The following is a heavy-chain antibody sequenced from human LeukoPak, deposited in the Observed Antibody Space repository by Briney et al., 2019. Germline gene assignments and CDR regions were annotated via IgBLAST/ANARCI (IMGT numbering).Heavy chain of an antibody. V-gene: IGHV3-7*01. CDR1: GFTFSNYW. J-gene: IGHJ3*01. Sequence: PGGSLRLSCAASGFTFSNYWMSWVRQAPGKGLEWGAKINQEGSEKYYVDSVKGRFTISRDNAKNSLSLQMNSLRDEDTAVFYCARDQGYCTSASCRGDAFDVWGQDSMVSVSS. D-gene: IGHD2-2*01. CDR3: ARDQGYCTSASCRGDAFDV. CDR2: INQEGSEK.